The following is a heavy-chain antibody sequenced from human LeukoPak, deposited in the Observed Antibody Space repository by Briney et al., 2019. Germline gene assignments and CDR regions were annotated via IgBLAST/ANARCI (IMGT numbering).Heavy chain of an antibody. J-gene: IGHJ4*02. D-gene: IGHD2-15*01. CDR2: IYYSGST. CDR3: ARGEGGPFDY. V-gene: IGHV4-59*01. CDR1: GGSISSYY. Sequence: SETLSLTCTVSGGSISSYYWSWIRQPPGKGLEWIGYIYYSGSTNYNPSLKNRVTISVDTSKNQFSLKLSSVTAADTAVYYCARGEGGPFDYWGQGTLVTVSS.